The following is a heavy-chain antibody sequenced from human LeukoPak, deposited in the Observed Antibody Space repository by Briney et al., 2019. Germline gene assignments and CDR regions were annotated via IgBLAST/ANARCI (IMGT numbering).Heavy chain of an antibody. J-gene: IGHJ6*02. D-gene: IGHD3-10*01. CDR3: ARPQPRGDYYGMDV. CDR2: ISSSGSTI. V-gene: IGHV3-11*01. CDR1: GFTFSDHY. Sequence: SGGSLRLSCAASGFTFSDHYMSWIRQAPGKGLEWVSYISSSGSTIYYADSVKGRFTISRDNAKKSLYLQMNSLRAEDTAVYYCARPQPRGDYYGMDVWGQGTTVTVSS.